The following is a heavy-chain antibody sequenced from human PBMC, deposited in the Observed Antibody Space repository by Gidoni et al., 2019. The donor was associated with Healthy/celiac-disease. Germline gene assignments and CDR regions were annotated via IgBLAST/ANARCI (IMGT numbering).Heavy chain of an antibody. J-gene: IGHJ6*02. Sequence: QVQLVESGGGVVQPGRSLRLPCAASGFTFSSYGIPSVRQAPGKGLEWVAVIWYDGSNKYYADSVKGRFTISRDNSKNTLYLQMNSLRAEDTAVYYCARGGYYYGSGSYSPSTYYYYGMDVWGQGTTVTVSS. V-gene: IGHV3-33*01. CDR1: GFTFSSYG. CDR3: ARGGYYYGSGSYSPSTYYYYGMDV. D-gene: IGHD3-10*01. CDR2: IWYDGSNK.